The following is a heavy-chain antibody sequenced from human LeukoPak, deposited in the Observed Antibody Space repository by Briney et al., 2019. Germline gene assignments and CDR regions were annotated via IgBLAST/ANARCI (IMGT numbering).Heavy chain of an antibody. V-gene: IGHV3-21*01. D-gene: IGHD4-17*01. CDR1: GFTFSSYS. CDR2: ISSSSSYI. J-gene: IGHJ4*02. CDR3: AREESYGDYTIDY. Sequence: YPGGSLRLSCAASGFTFSSYSMNWVRQAPGKGLEWVSSISSSSSYIYYADSVKGRFTTSRDNAKNSLYLQMNSLRAEDTAVYYCAREESYGDYTIDYWGQGTLVTVSS.